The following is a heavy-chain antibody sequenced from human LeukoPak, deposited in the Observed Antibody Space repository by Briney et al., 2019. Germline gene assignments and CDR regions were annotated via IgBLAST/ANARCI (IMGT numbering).Heavy chain of an antibody. J-gene: IGHJ3*02. CDR3: ARVRSDVYYYDSSGYYLTHGAFDI. Sequence: SVKVSCKASGGTFSSYAISWVRQAPGQGLEWLGRIIPILGIANYAQKFQGRVTITADKSTSTAYMELSSLRSEDTAVYYCARVRSDVYYYDSSGYYLTHGAFDIWGQGTMVTVSS. V-gene: IGHV1-69*04. CDR1: GGTFSSYA. CDR2: IIPILGIA. D-gene: IGHD3-22*01.